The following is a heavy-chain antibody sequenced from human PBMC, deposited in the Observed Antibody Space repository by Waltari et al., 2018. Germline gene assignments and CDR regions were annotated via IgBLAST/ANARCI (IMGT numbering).Heavy chain of an antibody. V-gene: IGHV4-61*02. D-gene: IGHD2-2*02. J-gene: IGHJ4*02. CDR2: IYTSGST. CDR3: ASAEAAEYPYFDY. Sequence: QVQLQESGPGLVKPSQTLSLTCTVSGGSISRGSYYWSWIRQPAGKGLEWIGRIYTSGSTNYNPSLKSRVTISVDTSKNQFSLKLSSVTAADTAVYYCASAEAAEYPYFDYWGQGTLVTVSS. CDR1: GGSISRGSYY.